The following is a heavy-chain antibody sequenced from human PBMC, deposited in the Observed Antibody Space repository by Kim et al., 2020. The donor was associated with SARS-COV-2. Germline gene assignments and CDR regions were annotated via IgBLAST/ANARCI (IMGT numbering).Heavy chain of an antibody. D-gene: IGHD3-22*01. Sequence: IYYADSVKGRFTISRDNAKNSLYLQMNSLRAEDTAVYYCARDISYESIDYWGQGTLVTVSS. J-gene: IGHJ4*02. CDR3: ARDISYESIDY. V-gene: IGHV3-21*01. CDR2: I.